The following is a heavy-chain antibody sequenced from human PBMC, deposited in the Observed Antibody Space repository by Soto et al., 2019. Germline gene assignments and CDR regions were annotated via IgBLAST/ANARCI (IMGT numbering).Heavy chain of an antibody. CDR3: AMSSWYSAAAEYFQH. D-gene: IGHD6-13*01. CDR1: GDTFSSYT. CDR2: NIPIVGIA. Sequence: QVQLVQSGAEVKKPGSSVKVSCKASGDTFSSYTISWVRQAPGQGLEWMGRNIPIVGIANYAQKFQGRVTINADKSTSTAYMELNSLRSEDTAVYYCAMSSWYSAAAEYFQHWGQGTLVTVSS. J-gene: IGHJ1*01. V-gene: IGHV1-69*02.